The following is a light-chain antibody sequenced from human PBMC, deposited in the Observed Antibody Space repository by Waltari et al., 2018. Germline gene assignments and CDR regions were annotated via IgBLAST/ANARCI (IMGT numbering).Light chain of an antibody. CDR3: AVWDGSLNGYV. CDR1: SPNIGTNT. Sequence: QSVLTQPPSASGTPGQRVTISCSGSSPNIGTNTVPWYQQLPGTAPKLLIYNNNQRPSGVPDRFSGSKSGTSASLVISGLQSEDEVDYYCAVWDGSLNGYVFGTGTKVTVL. J-gene: IGLJ1*01. CDR2: NNN. V-gene: IGLV1-44*01.